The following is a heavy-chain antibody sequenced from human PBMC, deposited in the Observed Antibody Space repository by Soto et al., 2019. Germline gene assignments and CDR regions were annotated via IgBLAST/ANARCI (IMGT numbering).Heavy chain of an antibody. CDR3: ARCGGDCYSDGMDV. CDR1: GGSISDNY. V-gene: IGHV4-59*01. J-gene: IGHJ6*02. Sequence: SETLSLTCTVSGGSISDNYWSWIRQPPGKGLEWIGYIYYSGSTNYNPSLKSRVTISVGTSKKQFSLKLSSVTAADTAVYYCARCGGDCYSDGMDVWGQGTTATVSS. D-gene: IGHD2-21*02. CDR2: IYYSGST.